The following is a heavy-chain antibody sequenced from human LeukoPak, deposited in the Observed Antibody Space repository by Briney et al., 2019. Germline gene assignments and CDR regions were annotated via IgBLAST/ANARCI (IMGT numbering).Heavy chain of an antibody. CDR2: IYSGGST. V-gene: IGHV3-53*01. Sequence: GGSLRLSCAASGFIFSSNYMSWVRQAPGRGLEWVSVIYSGGSTYYADSVKGRFTISRDNSKNALYLQMNSLRVEDTAVYYCARDRHYFDYWGQGTLVTVSS. J-gene: IGHJ4*02. CDR3: ARDRHYFDY. CDR1: GFIFSSNY.